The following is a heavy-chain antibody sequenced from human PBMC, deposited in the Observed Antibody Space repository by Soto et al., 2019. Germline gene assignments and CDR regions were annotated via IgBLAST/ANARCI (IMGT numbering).Heavy chain of an antibody. CDR3: AKDRGYDILTGPEPGAFDI. CDR1: GFTFSSYA. D-gene: IGHD3-9*01. V-gene: IGHV3-23*01. J-gene: IGHJ3*02. CDR2: ISGSGGST. Sequence: WGSLRLSCAASGFTFSSYAMSWVRQAPGKGLDWVSAISGSGGSTYYADSVKGRFTISRDNSKNTLYLQMNSLRAEDTAVYYCAKDRGYDILTGPEPGAFDIWGQGTMVTVSS.